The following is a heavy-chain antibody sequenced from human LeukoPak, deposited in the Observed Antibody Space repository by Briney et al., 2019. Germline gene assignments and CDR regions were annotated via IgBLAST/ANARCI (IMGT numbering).Heavy chain of an antibody. J-gene: IGHJ6*02. CDR3: AKYLRATNTYSFFGLDV. Sequence: PGGSLRPSCAATGFTFKDYGMHWVRQPPGKGLEWGSSINWNGGGTDYADSVKGRFTISRDNAKNSLYLQLSSLRPEDTALYYCAKYLRATNTYSFFGLDVWGQGTTVTVSS. V-gene: IGHV3-9*01. D-gene: IGHD1-26*01. CDR1: GFTFKDYG. CDR2: INWNGGGT.